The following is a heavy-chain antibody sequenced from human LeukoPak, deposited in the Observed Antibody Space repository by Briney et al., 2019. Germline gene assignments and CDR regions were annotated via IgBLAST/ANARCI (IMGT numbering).Heavy chain of an antibody. Sequence: SETLSLTCTVSGGSISSGGYYWSWIRQHPGKGLEWIGYIYYSGSTYYNPSLKSRVTISVDTSKNQFSLKLSSVTAADTAVYYCARHRYRSGSDWIDPWGQGTLVTVSS. J-gene: IGHJ5*02. CDR2: IYYSGST. CDR3: ARHRYRSGSDWIDP. V-gene: IGHV4-31*03. CDR1: GGSISSGGYY. D-gene: IGHD1-26*01.